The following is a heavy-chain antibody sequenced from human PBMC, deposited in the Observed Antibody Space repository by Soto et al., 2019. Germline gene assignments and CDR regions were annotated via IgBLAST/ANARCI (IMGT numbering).Heavy chain of an antibody. CDR3: ARDLVVVVPAAITPGYYYYGMDV. CDR2: IIPIFGTA. V-gene: IGHV1-69*01. Sequence: QVQLVQSGAEVKKPGSSVKVSCKASGGTFSSYAISWVRQAPGQGLEWMGGIIPIFGTANYAQKFQGRVTITADESTSTAYMELSSLRSEATAVYYCARDLVVVVPAAITPGYYYYGMDVWGQGTTVTVSS. D-gene: IGHD2-2*01. J-gene: IGHJ6*02. CDR1: GGTFSSYA.